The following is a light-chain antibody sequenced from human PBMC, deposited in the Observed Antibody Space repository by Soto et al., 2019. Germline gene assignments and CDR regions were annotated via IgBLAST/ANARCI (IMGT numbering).Light chain of an antibody. CDR1: SSDVGGYNY. CDR2: DVS. CDR3: CSYAGSYTFV. V-gene: IGLV2-11*01. J-gene: IGLJ1*01. Sequence: QSALAQPRSVSGSPGQSVTISRTGTSSDVGGYNYVSWYQQHPGKAPKLMIYDVSKWPSGVPDRFSGSKSGNTASLTISGLQAEDEADYYCCSYAGSYTFVFGSGTKVTVL.